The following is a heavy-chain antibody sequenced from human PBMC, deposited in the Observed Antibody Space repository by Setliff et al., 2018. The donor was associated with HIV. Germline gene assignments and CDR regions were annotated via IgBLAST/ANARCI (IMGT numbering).Heavy chain of an antibody. CDR3: VTSSSWSSRLNF. V-gene: IGHV4-34*01. Sequence: SETLSLTCAVYGGSFSGYYWTWIRQPPGKGLEWIGDINHRGDTKYNPSLRSRIIISVDKSKNQFSLKLISLTAADTAVYYCVTSSSWSSRLNFWGQGMLVTVSS. J-gene: IGHJ4*02. CDR2: INHRGDT. CDR1: GGSFSGYY. D-gene: IGHD6-13*01.